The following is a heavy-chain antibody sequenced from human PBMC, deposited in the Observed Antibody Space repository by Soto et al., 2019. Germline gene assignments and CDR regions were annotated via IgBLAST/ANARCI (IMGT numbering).Heavy chain of an antibody. CDR2: IWYDGSNK. CDR3: ARAIAAAGPGWFDP. Sequence: GGSLRLSCTTSGFTFNTYGMHWVRQAPGKGLEWVAIIWYDGSNKYYADSVKGRFTISRDNSKNTLYLQMNSLRSEDTAVYYCARAIAAAGPGWFDPWGQGTLVTVSS. CDR1: GFTFNTYG. D-gene: IGHD6-13*01. V-gene: IGHV3-33*08. J-gene: IGHJ5*02.